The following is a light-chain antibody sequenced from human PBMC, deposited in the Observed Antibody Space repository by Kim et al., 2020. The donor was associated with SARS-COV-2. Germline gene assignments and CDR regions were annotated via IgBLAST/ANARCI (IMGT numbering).Light chain of an antibody. J-gene: IGLJ3*02. CDR1: KLGDKY. CDR3: QAWDSSTGV. Sequence: SVSPGQTASITCSGDKLGDKYACWYQQKPGQSPVLVIYQDNKRPSGIPERFSGSNSGNTATLTISGTQARDEADYYCQAWDSSTGVFGGGTQLTVL. CDR2: QDN. V-gene: IGLV3-1*01.